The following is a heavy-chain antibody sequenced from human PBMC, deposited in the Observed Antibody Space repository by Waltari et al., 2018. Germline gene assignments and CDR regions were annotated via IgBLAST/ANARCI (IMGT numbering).Heavy chain of an antibody. D-gene: IGHD6-13*01. Sequence: QVQLVQSGAEVKKPGSSVKVSCKASGGTFSSYAISWVRQAPGQGLEWMGRIIPIFDTATYGQKFQGRVTITADKSTSTAYLELSSLRSEDTAVYYCARSSAGYYYGMDVWGQGTTVTVSS. CDR3: ARSSAGYYYGMDV. V-gene: IGHV1-69*08. J-gene: IGHJ6*02. CDR1: GGTFSSYA. CDR2: IIPIFDTA.